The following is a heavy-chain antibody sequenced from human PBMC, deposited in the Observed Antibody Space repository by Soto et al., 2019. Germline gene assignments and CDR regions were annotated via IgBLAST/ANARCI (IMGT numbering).Heavy chain of an antibody. V-gene: IGHV1-18*04. CDR1: GYIFTTYS. CDR2: VSASNGKT. CDR3: ARAAFGVYDSCFEP. Sequence: ASVKVSCKASGYIFTTYSITWVRQAPGQALEWMGWVSASNGKTNYAQKFQDRVTMTTDTSTTTAYMELRSLRSDDTAVYYCARAAFGVYDSCFEPWGQGILVTVSS. D-gene: IGHD2-2*01. J-gene: IGHJ5*02.